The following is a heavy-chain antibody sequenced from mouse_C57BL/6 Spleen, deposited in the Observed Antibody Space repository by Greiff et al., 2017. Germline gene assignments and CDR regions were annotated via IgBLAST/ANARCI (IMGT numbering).Heavy chain of an antibody. D-gene: IGHD1-1*01. CDR1: GYTFTSYW. J-gene: IGHJ3*01. V-gene: IGHV1-52*01. CDR2: IDPSDSET. Sequence: QVQLQQPGAELVRPGSSVKLSCKASGYTFTSYWLHWVKQRPIQGLEWIGNIDPSDSETHYNQQFKDKATLTVDKSSSTAYMQLRSLTSEDSAVYYCAIQQNGWFAYWGQGTLVTVSA. CDR3: AIQQNGWFAY.